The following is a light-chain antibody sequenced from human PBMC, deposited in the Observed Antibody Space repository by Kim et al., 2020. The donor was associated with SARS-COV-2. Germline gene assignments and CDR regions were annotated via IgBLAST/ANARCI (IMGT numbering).Light chain of an antibody. CDR3: QNYNSAPWT. Sequence: AAVGDRITITCRASQGIDNYLAWYQQKPGKIPKLLIYAASTLQSGVPSRFSGSGSGTHFTLTISSLQPEDVATYYCQNYNSAPWTFGQGTKVDIK. CDR2: AAS. V-gene: IGKV1-27*01. J-gene: IGKJ1*01. CDR1: QGIDNY.